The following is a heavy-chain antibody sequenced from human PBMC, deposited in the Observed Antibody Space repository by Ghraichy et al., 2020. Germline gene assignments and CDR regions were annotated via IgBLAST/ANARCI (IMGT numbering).Heavy chain of an antibody. CDR1: GFTFSDYY. J-gene: IGHJ5*02. CDR3: ASFVVVPAAIRWFDP. CDR2: ISSSGSTI. D-gene: IGHD2-2*02. Sequence: GGSLRLSCAASGFTFSDYYMSWIRQAPGKGLEWVSYISSSGSTIYYADSVKGRFTISRDNAKNSLYLQMNSLRAEDTAVYYCASFVVVPAAIRWFDPWGQGTLVTVSS. V-gene: IGHV3-11*04.